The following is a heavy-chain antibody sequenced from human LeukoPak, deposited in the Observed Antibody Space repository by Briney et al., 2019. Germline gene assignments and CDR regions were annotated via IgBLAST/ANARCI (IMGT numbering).Heavy chain of an antibody. CDR2: INHSGST. CDR3: ARRLQRSFDY. Sequence: SETLSLTCAVSGGSFSGYYWSWIRQPPGKGLEWIGEINHSGSTNYNPSLKSRVTISVDTSKNQFSLKLSSVTAADTAVYYCARRLQRSFDYWGQGTLVTVSS. D-gene: IGHD4-11*01. J-gene: IGHJ4*02. CDR1: GGSFSGYY. V-gene: IGHV4-34*01.